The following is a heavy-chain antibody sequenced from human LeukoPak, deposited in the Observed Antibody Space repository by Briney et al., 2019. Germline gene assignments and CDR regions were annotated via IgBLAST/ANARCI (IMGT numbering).Heavy chain of an antibody. Sequence: PSETLSLTCTVSGYSISSGYYWVWIRQPPGKGLEWIGSIYHSGTTYYNPSLKSRVTISVDTSKNQFSLKLSSVTAADTAVYYCAKSNGYGLIDIWGQGTMVTVS. CDR3: AKSNGYGLIDI. D-gene: IGHD3-22*01. CDR1: GYSISSGYY. J-gene: IGHJ3*02. V-gene: IGHV4-38-2*02. CDR2: IYHSGTT.